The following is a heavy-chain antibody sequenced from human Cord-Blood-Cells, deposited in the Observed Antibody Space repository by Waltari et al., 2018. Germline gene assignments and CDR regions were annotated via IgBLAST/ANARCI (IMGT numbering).Heavy chain of an antibody. J-gene: IGHJ3*02. D-gene: IGHD3-10*01. CDR1: GYTSTSYD. Sequence: QVQLVQSGAEVKKPGASVKVPCQASGYTSTSYDINWVRQATGQGREWMGWMNPTSGITGYAQKFQSRGTMTGNTAISTAYMELISLRAEDTAVYYCYSGSDAFDIWGQGTMVTVSS. V-gene: IGHV1-8*01. CDR3: YSGSDAFDI. CDR2: MNPTSGIT.